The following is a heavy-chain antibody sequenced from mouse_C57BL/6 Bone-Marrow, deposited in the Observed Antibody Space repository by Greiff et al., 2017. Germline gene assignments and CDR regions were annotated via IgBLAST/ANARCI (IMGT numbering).Heavy chain of an antibody. Sequence: EVKLVESGGGLVKPGGSLKLSCAASGFTFSSYAMSWVRQTPEKRLEWVATISDGGSYTYYPDNVKGRFTISRDNAKNNLYLQMSHLKSEDTAMYYCARALYYDYADYWGQGTTLTVSS. V-gene: IGHV5-4*03. CDR3: ARALYYDYADY. CDR2: ISDGGSYT. CDR1: GFTFSSYA. D-gene: IGHD2-4*01. J-gene: IGHJ2*01.